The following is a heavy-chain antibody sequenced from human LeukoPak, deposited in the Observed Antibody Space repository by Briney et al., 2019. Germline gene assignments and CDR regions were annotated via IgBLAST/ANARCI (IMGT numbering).Heavy chain of an antibody. CDR3: ARVTTVIAFDI. CDR2: IYYSGTT. J-gene: IGHJ3*02. Sequence: SETLSLTCTVSGASISSSTYYWAWIRQPPGKGPVWIASIYYSGTTYYNPSLKSRVTISVDTSKNQFSLKLSSVTAADTAVYYCARVTTVIAFDIWGQGTMVTVSS. CDR1: GASISSSTYY. D-gene: IGHD4-11*01. V-gene: IGHV4-39*07.